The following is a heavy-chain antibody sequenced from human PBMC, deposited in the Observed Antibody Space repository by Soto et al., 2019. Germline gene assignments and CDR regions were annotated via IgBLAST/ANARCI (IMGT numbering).Heavy chain of an antibody. Sequence: VASVKVSCKASGYTFTGYYMHWVRQAPGQGLEWMGWINPNSGGTNYAQKFQGWVTMTRDTSISTAYMELSRLRSDDTAVYYCARVGGVVVNHDAFDIWGQGTMVTVSS. CDR1: GYTFTGYY. V-gene: IGHV1-2*04. CDR2: INPNSGGT. J-gene: IGHJ3*02. D-gene: IGHD3-22*01. CDR3: ARVGGVVVNHDAFDI.